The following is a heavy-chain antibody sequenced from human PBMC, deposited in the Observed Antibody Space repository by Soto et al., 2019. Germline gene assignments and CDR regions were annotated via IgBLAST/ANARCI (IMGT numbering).Heavy chain of an antibody. CDR2: ISYDGSNK. CDR3: ARYSGKYQGPIDY. J-gene: IGHJ4*02. D-gene: IGHD1-26*01. CDR1: GFTFSHYG. Sequence: QVPFVESGGGVVQPGRSLRLSCAASGFTFSHYGIHWVRQAPGKGLEWLAVISYDGSNKHYADSVKGRFTVSRDNSKNTLYLQMNSLRAEDTAVYFCARYSGKYQGPIDYWGQGTLVTVSS. V-gene: IGHV3-30*03.